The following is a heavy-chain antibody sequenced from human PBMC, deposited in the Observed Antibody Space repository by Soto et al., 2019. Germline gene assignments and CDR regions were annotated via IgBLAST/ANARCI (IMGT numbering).Heavy chain of an antibody. V-gene: IGHV3-15*07. CDR2: IKPKSEGETA. Sequence: EMQLVESGGGLVKPGGSLRLSCVASGFNFSAAWLTWIRQAPGKGLEWVGRIKPKSEGETADYTASVRGRFTMSRDNSQNTLHLQMDSLKTEDTAVYYCATVPYSGGPTWGLGVMVTVSS. CDR3: ATVPYSGGPT. CDR1: GFNFSAAW. D-gene: IGHD6-19*01. J-gene: IGHJ4*02.